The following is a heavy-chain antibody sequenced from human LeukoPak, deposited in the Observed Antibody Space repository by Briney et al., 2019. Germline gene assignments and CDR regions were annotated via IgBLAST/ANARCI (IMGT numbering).Heavy chain of an antibody. D-gene: IGHD6-13*01. CDR1: GGTFSSYA. Sequence: SVKVSCKASGGTFSSYAISWVRQAPGQGLEWMGGIIPIFGTANYAQKFQGRVTITTDESTSTAYMELSSLRSEDTAVYYCARGRGSWYGAFDIWGQGTMVTVSS. V-gene: IGHV1-69*05. CDR2: IIPIFGTA. CDR3: ARGRGSWYGAFDI. J-gene: IGHJ3*02.